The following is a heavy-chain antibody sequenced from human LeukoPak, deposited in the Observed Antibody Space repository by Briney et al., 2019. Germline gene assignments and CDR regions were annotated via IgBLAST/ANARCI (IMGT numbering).Heavy chain of an antibody. CDR2: ISYDGSNK. V-gene: IGHV3-30*03. D-gene: IGHD3-3*01. J-gene: IGHJ5*02. CDR1: GFTFSSYG. Sequence: PGGSLRLSCAASGFTFSSYGMHWVRQAPGKGLEWVAVISYDGSNKYYADSVKGRFTISRDNAKNSLYLQMNSLRAEDTAVYYCARVYDFWSGSNWFDPWGQGTLVTVSS. CDR3: ARVYDFWSGSNWFDP.